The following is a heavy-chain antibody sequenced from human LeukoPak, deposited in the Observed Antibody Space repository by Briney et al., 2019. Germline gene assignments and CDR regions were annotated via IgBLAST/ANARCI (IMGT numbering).Heavy chain of an antibody. V-gene: IGHV2-5*01. CDR3: AHDVGLFIFDY. CDR2: IYWNDDK. J-gene: IGHJ4*02. Sequence: SGPTLVNPXQTLTLTCTFSGFSLSTSGVGVGWIRQPPAKALAWLALIYWNDDKRYIPSLKSRLTITKDTSKNQVVLTMTNMDPVDTATYSCAHDVGLFIFDYWGQGTLVTVSS. CDR1: GFSLSTSGVG. D-gene: IGHD3-10*01.